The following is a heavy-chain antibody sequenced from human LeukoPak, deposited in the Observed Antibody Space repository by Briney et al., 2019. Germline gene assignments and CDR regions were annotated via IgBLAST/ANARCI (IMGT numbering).Heavy chain of an antibody. CDR2: IYPGDSDT. V-gene: IGHV5-51*01. CDR3: ARFPYSSSSLKYYFDY. J-gene: IGHJ4*02. Sequence: GESLKISCKGSGYSFTSYWIGWVRQMPGKGLEWMGIIYPGDSDTRYSPSFQGQVTISADKSISTAYLQWSSLKASDTAMYYCARFPYSSSSLKYYFDYWGQGTLVTVSS. CDR1: GYSFTSYW. D-gene: IGHD6-6*01.